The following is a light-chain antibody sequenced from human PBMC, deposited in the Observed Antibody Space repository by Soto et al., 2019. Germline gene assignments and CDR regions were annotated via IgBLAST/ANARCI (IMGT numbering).Light chain of an antibody. J-gene: IGKJ4*01. CDR2: GAS. CDR1: QSVGSN. Sequence: EVVMTQSPATLSVSPGEGATLSCRASQSVGSNLAWYQQKPGQAPRLLIYGASTRATGIAARFSGSGSGTEFTRTISRLQSEDFSVYYCQEYNKPPPVTFGGGTTVEFK. V-gene: IGKV3-15*01. CDR3: QEYNKPPPVT.